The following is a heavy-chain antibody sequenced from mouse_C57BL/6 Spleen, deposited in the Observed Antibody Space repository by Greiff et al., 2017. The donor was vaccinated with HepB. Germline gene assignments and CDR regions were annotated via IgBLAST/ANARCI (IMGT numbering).Heavy chain of an antibody. Sequence: VQLQESGAELVKPGASVKMSCKASGYTFTSYWITWVKQRPGQGLEWIGDIYPGSGSTNYNEKFKSKATLTVDTSSSTAYMQLSSLTSEDSAVYYCARETYYGSRGWYFDVWGTGTTVTVSS. V-gene: IGHV1-55*01. CDR3: ARETYYGSRGWYFDV. D-gene: IGHD1-1*01. CDR1: GYTFTSYW. CDR2: IYPGSGST. J-gene: IGHJ1*03.